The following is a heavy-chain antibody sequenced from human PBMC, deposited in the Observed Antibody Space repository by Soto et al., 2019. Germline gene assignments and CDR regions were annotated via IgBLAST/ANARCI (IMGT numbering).Heavy chain of an antibody. Sequence: QVQLVQSGAEVKKPGSSVKVSCKASGGTLSSYAISWVRQAPGQGLEWMGGIIPIFGTANYAQKFQGRVTITADESTSTAYMELSSLRSEDTAVYYCARVRPGSLRASSGWVDYWGQGTLVTVSS. CDR3: ARVRPGSLRASSGWVDY. CDR1: GGTLSSYA. D-gene: IGHD6-19*01. V-gene: IGHV1-69*01. CDR2: IIPIFGTA. J-gene: IGHJ4*02.